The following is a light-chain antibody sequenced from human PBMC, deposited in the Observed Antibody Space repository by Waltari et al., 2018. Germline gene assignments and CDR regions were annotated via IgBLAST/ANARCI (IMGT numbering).Light chain of an antibody. Sequence: ETVMTQSPTTLSVSPGEGVTLSCRASQSVGTNLAWHQHKPGQAPRLLIYGAATRAAGIPVRFSGSVSGTEFTLTISGLQSEDFAVYYCHQYNNWPPFTFGPGTKVDI. CDR3: HQYNNWPPFT. V-gene: IGKV3-15*01. J-gene: IGKJ3*01. CDR2: GAA. CDR1: QSVGTN.